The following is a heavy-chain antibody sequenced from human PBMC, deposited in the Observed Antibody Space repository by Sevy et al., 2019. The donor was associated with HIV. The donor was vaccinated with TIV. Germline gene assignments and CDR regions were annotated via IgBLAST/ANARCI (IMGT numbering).Heavy chain of an antibody. D-gene: IGHD3-16*02. V-gene: IGHV3-7*01. CDR1: GFTFSTYW. J-gene: IGHJ4*02. CDR3: ARALADWGSFHYSL. CDR2: IKQDGTEK. Sequence: GGSLRLSCAASGFTFSTYWMTWVRQAPGKGLELVANIKQDGTEKYYVDSVKGRFTISRDNAKKSLYLQLDSLRAEDTALYYCARALADWGSFHYSLWGQGTLVTVSS.